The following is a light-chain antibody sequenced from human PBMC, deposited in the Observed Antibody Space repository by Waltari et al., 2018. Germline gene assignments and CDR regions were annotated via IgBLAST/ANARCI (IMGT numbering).Light chain of an antibody. Sequence: AIQMTQSPSSLSASVGDSVTITCRASQDIRYHLTWYQHKPGKAPQLLIYVVSSLQSVVPSSFSGSRPGTDVTLTISRLHPVYFATYYCLQDVDHPHTFGQGTKLGIK. CDR1: QDIRYH. J-gene: IGKJ2*01. V-gene: IGKV1-6*01. CDR2: VVS. CDR3: LQDVDHPHT.